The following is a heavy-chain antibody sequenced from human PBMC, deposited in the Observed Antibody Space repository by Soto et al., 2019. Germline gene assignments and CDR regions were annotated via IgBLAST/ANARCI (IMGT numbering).Heavy chain of an antibody. CDR1: CGSFSGYY. D-gene: IGHD6-13*01. CDR3: ARGGIAAPRRRDAFDI. CDR2: INHSGST. J-gene: IGHJ3*02. V-gene: IGHV4-34*01. Sequence: SETLSLTCAVYCGSFSGYYWSWIRQPPGKGLEWIGEINHSGSTNYNPSLKSRVTISVDTSKNQFSLKLSSVTAADTAVYYCARGGIAAPRRRDAFDIWGQGTMVTVSS.